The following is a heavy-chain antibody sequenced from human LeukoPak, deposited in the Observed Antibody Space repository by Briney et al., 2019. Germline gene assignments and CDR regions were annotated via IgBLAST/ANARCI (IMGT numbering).Heavy chain of an antibody. V-gene: IGHV3-23*01. CDR1: GFTFSSYA. J-gene: IGHJ4*02. CDR2: ISGSGGST. CDR3: ASKSSGSYFPALGY. D-gene: IGHD3-10*01. Sequence: GGSLRLSCAASGFTFSSYAMSWVRQAPGKGLEWVSAISGSGGSTYYADSVKGRFTISRDNSKNTLYLQMNSLRAEDTAVYYCASKSSGSYFPALGYWGQGTLVTVSS.